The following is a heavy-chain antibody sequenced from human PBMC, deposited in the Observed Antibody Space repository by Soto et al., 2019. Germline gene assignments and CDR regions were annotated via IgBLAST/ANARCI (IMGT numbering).Heavy chain of an antibody. J-gene: IGHJ5*02. CDR3: ARDSRRNWFAP. CDR2: IWYDGSNK. CDR1: GFTFSSYG. V-gene: IGHV3-33*01. Sequence: QVQLVESGGGVVQPGRSLRLSCAASGFTFSSYGMHWVRQAPGQGLEWVAVIWYDGSNKYYADSVKGRFTISRDNSKNTLYLQMNSLRAEDTAVYYCARDSRRNWFAPWGQGTLVTVSS.